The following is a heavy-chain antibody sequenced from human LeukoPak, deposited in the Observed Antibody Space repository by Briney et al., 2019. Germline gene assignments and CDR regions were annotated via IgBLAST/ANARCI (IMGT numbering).Heavy chain of an antibody. J-gene: IGHJ4*02. CDR3: AQTGDKYGSFEY. D-gene: IGHD3-10*01. CDR1: GFTFNRSG. Sequence: GGSLRLSCAASGFTFNRSGMHWVRQAPGKGLEWVALIFYDGSNKYFAHSVKGRFTFSRDNSKTMIYLQMNSLRAEDTAVYYCAQTGDKYGSFEYWGQGTLVTVPS. V-gene: IGHV3-33*01. CDR2: IFYDGSNK.